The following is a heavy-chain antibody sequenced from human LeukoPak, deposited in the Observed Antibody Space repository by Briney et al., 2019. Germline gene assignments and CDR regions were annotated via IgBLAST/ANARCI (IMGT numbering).Heavy chain of an antibody. J-gene: IGHJ4*02. CDR3: ASDYDSSGYYVDY. V-gene: IGHV1-46*01. Sequence: ASVKVSCKASGYTFTSYYMHWVRQAPGQGLEWMGIINPSGGSTSYAQKFQGRVTITADESTSTAYMELSSLRSEDTAVYYCASDYDSSGYYVDYWGQGTLVTVSS. CDR1: GYTFTSYY. D-gene: IGHD3-22*01. CDR2: INPSGGST.